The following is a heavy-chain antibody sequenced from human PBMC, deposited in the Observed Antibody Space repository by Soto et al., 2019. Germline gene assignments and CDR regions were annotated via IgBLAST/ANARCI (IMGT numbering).Heavy chain of an antibody. Sequence: GGFLRLSCAASGVTFSDYYMSWIRQAPGKGLEWVSYISSSGSTIYYADSVKGRFTISRDNAKNSLYLQMNSLRAEDTAVYYCARDYVRTTDIVVVPAALGDWGQGTLVTVSS. D-gene: IGHD2-2*01. V-gene: IGHV3-11*01. J-gene: IGHJ4*02. CDR3: ARDYVRTTDIVVVPAALGD. CDR1: GVTFSDYY. CDR2: ISSSGSTI.